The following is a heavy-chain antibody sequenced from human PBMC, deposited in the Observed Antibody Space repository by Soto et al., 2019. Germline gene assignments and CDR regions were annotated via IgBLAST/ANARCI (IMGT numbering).Heavy chain of an antibody. Sequence: QVQLVESGGGVVQPGRSLRLSCAASGFTFSSYAMHWVRQAPGKGLEWVAVISYDGSNKYYADSVKGRFTISRDNSKNAQYRQINSFRAEHTAVYYSAREGARFIVGATHLDSCGQGTLVSVSS. J-gene: IGHJ4*02. CDR2: ISYDGSNK. D-gene: IGHD1-26*01. CDR1: GFTFSSYA. V-gene: IGHV3-30-3*01. CDR3: AREGARFIVGATHLDS.